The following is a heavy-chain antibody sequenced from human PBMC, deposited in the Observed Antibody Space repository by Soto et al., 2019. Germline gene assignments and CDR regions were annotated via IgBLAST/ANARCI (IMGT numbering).Heavy chain of an antibody. Sequence: QVQLVESGGGVVQPGRSLRLSCAASGFTFSNYGMHWVRQAPDKRLEWVALIWYDGSNKYYADSVKGRFTISRDNSKNPLYLQMNSLRVEDTAVYYCASEYCSGGTSYYYGMDVWCQGTTVTVSS. CDR1: GFTFSNYG. CDR2: IWYDGSNK. D-gene: IGHD2-15*01. CDR3: ASEYCSGGTSYYYGMDV. V-gene: IGHV3-33*01. J-gene: IGHJ6*02.